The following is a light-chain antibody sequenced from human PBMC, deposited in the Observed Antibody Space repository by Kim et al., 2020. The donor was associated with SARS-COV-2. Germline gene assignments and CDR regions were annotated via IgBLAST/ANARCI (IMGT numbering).Light chain of an antibody. J-gene: IGLJ3*02. CDR3: ASWDDSLNGLV. CDR1: TSNIGTYT. V-gene: IGLV1-44*01. CDR2: SDN. Sequence: QSVLTQPPSASGTPGQGVTMSCSGTTSNIGTYTVNWYQQVPGTAPRLLIQSDNQRPSGVPDRFSGSKSGTSASLTIRDLQSEDEADYYCASWDDSLNGLVFGGGTQLTVL.